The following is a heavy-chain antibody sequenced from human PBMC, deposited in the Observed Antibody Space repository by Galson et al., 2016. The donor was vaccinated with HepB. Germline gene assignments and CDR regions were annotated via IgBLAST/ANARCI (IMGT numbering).Heavy chain of an antibody. CDR2: IIPIFGTT. J-gene: IGHJ4*02. CDR1: GDTFSTYA. Sequence: SVKVSCKASGDTFSTYAISWVRQTPGQGPEWMGGIIPIFGTTNYAQRFQGRVIITADESTSTAYMELSSPRSEDTAVYYCARDTMVRGAKMDSWGQGTLVTVSS. D-gene: IGHD3-10*01. CDR3: ARDTMVRGAKMDS. V-gene: IGHV1-69*13.